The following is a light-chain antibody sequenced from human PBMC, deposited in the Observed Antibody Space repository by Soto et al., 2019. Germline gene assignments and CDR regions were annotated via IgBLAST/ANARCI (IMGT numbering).Light chain of an antibody. CDR3: QSYDSSLSGRVV. J-gene: IGLJ2*01. V-gene: IGLV1-40*01. Sequence: QSVLTQPPSASGTPGQRVTISCSGSFSNIGRDYVYWYQQFQGTAPKLLIYGNSNRPSGVPDRFSGSKSGTSASLAITGLQAEDEADYYCQSYDSSLSGRVVFGGGTKLTVL. CDR2: GNS. CDR1: FSNIGRDY.